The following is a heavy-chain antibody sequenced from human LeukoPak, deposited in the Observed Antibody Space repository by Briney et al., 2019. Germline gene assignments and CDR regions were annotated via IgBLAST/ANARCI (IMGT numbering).Heavy chain of an antibody. CDR1: GFTFSSYA. CDR2: ISGSGGST. CDR3: AGGNDFWSGT. J-gene: IGHJ5*02. D-gene: IGHD3-3*01. V-gene: IGHV3-23*01. Sequence: GGSLRFSCAASGFTFSSYAMSWVRQAPGKGLEWVSAISGSGGSTYYADSVKGRFTISRDNSKNTLYLQMNSLRAEDTAVYYCAGGNDFWSGTWGQGTLVTVSS.